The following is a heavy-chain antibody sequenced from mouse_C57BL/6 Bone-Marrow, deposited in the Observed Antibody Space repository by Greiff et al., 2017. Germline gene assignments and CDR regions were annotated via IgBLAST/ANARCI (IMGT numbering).Heavy chain of an antibody. V-gene: IGHV1-26*01. Sequence: VQLQQSGPELAKPGASVKISCKASGYTFTDYYMNWVKQSHGKSLEWIGDINPNNGGTSYNQKFKGKATLTVDKSSSTAYMELRSLTSEDSAVYYCARGGYYVEDYFDYWGQGTTLTVSS. J-gene: IGHJ2*01. CDR1: GYTFTDYY. CDR3: ARGGYYVEDYFDY. D-gene: IGHD2-3*01. CDR2: INPNNGGT.